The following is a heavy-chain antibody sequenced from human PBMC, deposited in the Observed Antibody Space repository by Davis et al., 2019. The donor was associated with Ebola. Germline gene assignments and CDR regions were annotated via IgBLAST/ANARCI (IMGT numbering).Heavy chain of an antibody. J-gene: IGHJ6*04. CDR3: ARGSRYYGMDV. CDR2: MNPNSGNT. V-gene: IGHV1-8*01. Sequence: ASVKVSCKASGYTFTSYDINWVRQATGQGLEWMAWMNPNSGNTGYAQKFQGRVTMTRDTSISTAYMELSSLRSDDTAVYYCARGSRYYGMDVWGKGTTVTASS. CDR1: GYTFTSYD.